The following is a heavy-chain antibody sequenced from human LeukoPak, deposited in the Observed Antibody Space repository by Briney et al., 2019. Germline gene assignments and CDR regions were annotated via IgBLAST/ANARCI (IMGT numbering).Heavy chain of an antibody. CDR2: IYYSGST. Sequence: SETLSLTCTVSGGSISSYYWSWIRRPPGKGLEWIGYIYYSGSTNYNPSLKSRVTISVDTSKNQFSLKLSSVTAADTAVYYCARCSSSWYNQYYYYYMDVWGKGTTVTISS. V-gene: IGHV4-59*01. CDR1: GGSISSYY. CDR3: ARCSSSWYNQYYYYYMDV. J-gene: IGHJ6*03. D-gene: IGHD6-13*01.